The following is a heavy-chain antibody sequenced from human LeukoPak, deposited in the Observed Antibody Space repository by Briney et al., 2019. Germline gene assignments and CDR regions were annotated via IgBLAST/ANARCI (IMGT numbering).Heavy chain of an antibody. CDR3: AAGRYFDLVDY. CDR1: GFTFSSSA. J-gene: IGHJ4*02. V-gene: IGHV1-58*02. CDR2: IVVGSGNT. D-gene: IGHD3-9*01. Sequence: SVKVSCKASGFTFSSSAMQWVRQARGQRLEGMGWIVVGSGNTNYAQKFQERVTINRDMSTSTAYMELSSLRSEDTAVYYCAAGRYFDLVDYWGQGTLVTVSS.